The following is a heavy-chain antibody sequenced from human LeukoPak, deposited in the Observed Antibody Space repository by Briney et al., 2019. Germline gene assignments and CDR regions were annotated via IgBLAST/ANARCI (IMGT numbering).Heavy chain of an antibody. J-gene: IGHJ4*02. CDR3: ARGHNVVVTALNY. D-gene: IGHD2-21*02. CDR2: ISGSGGST. CDR1: GFTFSSYA. Sequence: GGSLRLSCAASGFTFSSYAMNWVRQAPGQGLEWVSAISGSGGSTYYADSVKGRFIISRDNSKNTLYLQMNSLRPEDTAVYYCARGHNVVVTALNYWGQGTLVTVSS. V-gene: IGHV3-23*01.